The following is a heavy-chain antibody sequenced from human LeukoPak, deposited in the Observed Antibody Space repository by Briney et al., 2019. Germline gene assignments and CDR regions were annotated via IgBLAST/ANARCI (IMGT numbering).Heavy chain of an antibody. CDR3: ARGSIVGATFDYFDY. V-gene: IGHV1-8*01. Sequence: ASVKVSCKASEYSFSNYDINWVRQAPGQGLEWMGWMNPNSGNTGYAQKFQGRLTITRNTSISTAYMELSRLRSDDTAVYYCARGSIVGATFDYFDYWGQGTLVTVSS. J-gene: IGHJ4*02. CDR2: MNPNSGNT. CDR1: EYSFSNYD. D-gene: IGHD1-26*01.